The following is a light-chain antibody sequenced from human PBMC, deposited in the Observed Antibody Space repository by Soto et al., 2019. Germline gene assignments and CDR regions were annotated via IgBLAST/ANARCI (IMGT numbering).Light chain of an antibody. Sequence: EIVLTQSPGTLSLSPEERATLSCRASQSISSSYLAWYQQKPGQAPRLLIYGAFSRATGIPDRFSGSGSGTDFTLTINRVAPEDFAVYYCQQCVSLPITFGQGTRLEIK. CDR2: GAF. CDR1: QSISSSY. J-gene: IGKJ5*01. CDR3: QQCVSLPIT. V-gene: IGKV3-20*01.